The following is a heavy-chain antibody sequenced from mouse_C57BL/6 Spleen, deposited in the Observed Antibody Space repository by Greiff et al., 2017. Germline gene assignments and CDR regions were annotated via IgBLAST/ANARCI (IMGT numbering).Heavy chain of an antibody. CDR3: ARRGITTVVAPDY. Sequence: VQLQQSGPVLVKPGASVKMSCKASGYTFTDYYMNWVKQSHGKSLEWIGVINPYNGGTSYNQKFKGKATVTVDKSSRTAYMELNSLTSEDSSVYYCARRGITTVVAPDYWGQGTTLTVSS. D-gene: IGHD1-1*01. CDR1: GYTFTDYY. V-gene: IGHV1-19*01. J-gene: IGHJ2*01. CDR2: INPYNGGT.